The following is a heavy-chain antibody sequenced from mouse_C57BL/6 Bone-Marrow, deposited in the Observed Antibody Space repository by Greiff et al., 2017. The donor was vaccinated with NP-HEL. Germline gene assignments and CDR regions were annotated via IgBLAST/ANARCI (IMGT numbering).Heavy chain of an antibody. J-gene: IGHJ2*01. CDR1: GFTFSDYG. CDR2: ISNLAYSI. Sequence: EVKLMESGGGLVQPGGSLKLSCAASGFTFSDYGMAWVRQAPRKGPEWVAFISNLAYSIYYADTVTGRFTISREKAKNTLYLEMSSLWSEDTAMYYCARHDSSGYNYFDYWGQGTTLTVSS. D-gene: IGHD3-2*02. V-gene: IGHV5-15*01. CDR3: ARHDSSGYNYFDY.